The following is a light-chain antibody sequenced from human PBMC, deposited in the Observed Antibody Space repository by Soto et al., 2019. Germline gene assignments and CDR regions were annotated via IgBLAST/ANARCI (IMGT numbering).Light chain of an antibody. Sequence: EIVLTQSPGTLSLSPGERATLSCRASQSVSSSYLAWYQQKPGQAPMLLIYGASSRATGIPDRFSGSGSGTDFTLTISRLEPEDFAGYYCQQYGSSPPVYTFGQGTKLEIK. CDR2: GAS. V-gene: IGKV3-20*01. CDR3: QQYGSSPPVYT. CDR1: QSVSSSY. J-gene: IGKJ2*01.